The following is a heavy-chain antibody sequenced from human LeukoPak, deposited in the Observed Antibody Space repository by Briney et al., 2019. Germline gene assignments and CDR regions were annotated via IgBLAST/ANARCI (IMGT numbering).Heavy chain of an antibody. V-gene: IGHV4-39*01. CDR1: GGSISSSSYS. D-gene: IGHD3-3*01. CDR3: ARQPSYYDFWSGYSHYFDY. CDR2: IYYSGST. Sequence: SETLSLTCTVSGGSISSSSYSWGWIRQPPGKGLEWIGSIYYSGSTYYNPSLKSRVTISVDTSKNQFSLKLSSVTAADTAVFYCARQPSYYDFWSGYSHYFDYWGQGTLVTVSS. J-gene: IGHJ4*02.